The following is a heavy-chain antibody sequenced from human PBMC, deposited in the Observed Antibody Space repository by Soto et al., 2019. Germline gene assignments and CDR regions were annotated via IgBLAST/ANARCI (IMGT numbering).Heavy chain of an antibody. CDR2: IKSKTDGGTT. CDR3: TTGANDFWSGYLDAFDI. CDR1: GFTFSNAW. V-gene: IGHV3-15*01. D-gene: IGHD3-3*01. Sequence: EVQLVESGGGLVKPGGSLRLSCAASGFTFSNAWMSWVRQAPGKGLEWVGRIKSKTDGGTTDYAAPVKGRFTISRDDSKNTLYLQMNSLKTEDTAVYYCTTGANDFWSGYLDAFDIWGQGTMVTVSS. J-gene: IGHJ3*02.